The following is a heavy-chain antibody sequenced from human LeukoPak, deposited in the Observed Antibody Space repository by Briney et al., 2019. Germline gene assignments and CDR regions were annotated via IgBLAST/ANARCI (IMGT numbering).Heavy chain of an antibody. CDR2: IHYSGST. D-gene: IGHD6-13*01. CDR1: GGSISSSSYY. V-gene: IGHV4-39*01. CDR3: ARHGSSWYNYFDY. Sequence: SETLSLTCTVSGGSISSSSYYWGWIRQPPGKGLEWIGSIHYSGSTYYNPSLKSRVTISVDTSKNQFSLKLSSVTAADTAVYYCARHGSSWYNYFDYWGQGTLVTVSS. J-gene: IGHJ4*02.